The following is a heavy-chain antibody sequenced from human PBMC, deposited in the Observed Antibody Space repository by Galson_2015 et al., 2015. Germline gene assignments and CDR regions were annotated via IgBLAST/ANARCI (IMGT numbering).Heavy chain of an antibody. D-gene: IGHD3-10*01. CDR2: ISFDGINE. CDR3: ARDWDTVARSYYFDS. J-gene: IGHJ4*01. CDR1: GFSFSRHA. Sequence: SLRLSCAASGFSFSRHAMHWVRQAPGKGLEWVSVISFDGINEYLADAVKGRFTVSRDDLKNTTYLQMNSLRPEDTAVYYCARDWDTVARSYYFDSWGHGTLVTVSS. V-gene: IGHV3-30-3*01.